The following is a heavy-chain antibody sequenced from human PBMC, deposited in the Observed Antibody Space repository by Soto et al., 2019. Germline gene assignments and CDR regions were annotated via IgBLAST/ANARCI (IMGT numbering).Heavy chain of an antibody. CDR2: IGSGDT. V-gene: IGHV1-18*01. CDR1: GYSFDSYA. D-gene: IGHD3-10*01. Sequence: QVQLVQSGATQEKPGASVKVSCEAFGYSFDSYAYSWVRQAPGQGLEWMGRIGSGDTNYAQKLQGRVTMTTDTSTNTAYMELRSLRSDDTALYYCERENYPYGFDLWGQGTMVTVSS. J-gene: IGHJ3*01. CDR3: ERENYPYGFDL.